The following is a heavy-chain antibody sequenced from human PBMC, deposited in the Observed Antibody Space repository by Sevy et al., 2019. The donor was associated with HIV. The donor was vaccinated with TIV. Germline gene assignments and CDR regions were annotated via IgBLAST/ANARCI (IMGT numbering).Heavy chain of an antibody. CDR2: IRSKAYGGTT. CDR3: IRYLLLGYCSGGSCDLVDY. CDR1: GFTFGDYA. Sequence: GGSLRLSCTASGFTFGDYAMSWFRQAPGKGLEWVGFIRSKAYGGTTEYAASVKGRFTISRDDSKSIAYLQMNSQKTEETAVYYCIRYLLLGYCSGGSCDLVDYWGQGTLVTVSS. D-gene: IGHD2-15*01. V-gene: IGHV3-49*03. J-gene: IGHJ4*02.